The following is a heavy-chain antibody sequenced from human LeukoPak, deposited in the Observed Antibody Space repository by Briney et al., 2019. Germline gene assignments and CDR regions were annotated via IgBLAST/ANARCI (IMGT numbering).Heavy chain of an antibody. J-gene: IGHJ4*02. CDR2: ISSSSSTI. D-gene: IGHD6-19*01. V-gene: IGHV3-48*04. CDR3: ARDIAVAGKTALAFGY. Sequence: GGSLRLSCAASGFTFSSYSMNWVRQAPGKGLEWVSYISSSSSTIYYADSVKGRFTISRDNAKNSLYLQMNSLRAEDTAVYYCARDIAVAGKTALAFGYRGQGTLVTVSS. CDR1: GFTFSSYS.